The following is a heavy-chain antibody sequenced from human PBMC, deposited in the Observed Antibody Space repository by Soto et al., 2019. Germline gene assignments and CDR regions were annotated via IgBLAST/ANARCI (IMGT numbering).Heavy chain of an antibody. J-gene: IGHJ6*02. CDR1: GGSISSGGYY. V-gene: IGHV4-31*03. Sequence: QVQLQESGPGLVKPSQTLSLTCTVSGGSISSGGYYWSWIRQHPGKGLEWIGYIYYSGSTYYNPSLKSRVTISVDTSKNQFSLKLSSVTAADTAVYYCAREQMSNYYYYGMDVWGQGTTVTVSS. CDR3: AREQMSNYYYYGMDV. CDR2: IYYSGST. D-gene: IGHD6-6*01.